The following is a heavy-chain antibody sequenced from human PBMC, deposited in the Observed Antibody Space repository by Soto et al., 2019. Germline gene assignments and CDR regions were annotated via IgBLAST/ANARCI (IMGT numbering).Heavy chain of an antibody. CDR2: IIPIFGTA. CDR3: ARTSIAAAGRARAFYYYYGMDV. D-gene: IGHD6-13*01. CDR1: GGTFSSYA. Sequence: GASVKVSCKASGGTFSSYAISWVRQAPGQGLEWMGGIIPIFGTANYAQKFQGRVTITADESTSTAYMELSSLRSEDTAVYYCARTSIAAAGRARAFYYYYGMDVWGQGPTVTVSS. V-gene: IGHV1-69*13. J-gene: IGHJ6*02.